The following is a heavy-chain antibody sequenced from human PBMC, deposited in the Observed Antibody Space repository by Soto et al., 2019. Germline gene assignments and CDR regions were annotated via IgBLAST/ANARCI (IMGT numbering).Heavy chain of an antibody. CDR1: GYSFTSYW. D-gene: IGHD3-16*02. Sequence: PGESLKISCKGSGYSFTSYWIGWVRQMPGKGLEWMGIIYPGDSDTRYSPSFQGQVTISADKSISTAYLQWSSLKASDTAMYYCARRPYDYVWGSYRSPFDYWGQGTLVTVSS. CDR2: IYPGDSDT. V-gene: IGHV5-51*01. J-gene: IGHJ4*02. CDR3: ARRPYDYVWGSYRSPFDY.